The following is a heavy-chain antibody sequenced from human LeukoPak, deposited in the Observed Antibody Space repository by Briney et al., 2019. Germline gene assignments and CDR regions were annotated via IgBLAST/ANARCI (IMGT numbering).Heavy chain of an antibody. Sequence: GGSLRLSCAVSGFTFSGFWMSWSRQAPGKGLEWVANINSDGREGYYADVVKGRFTTSRDNAKNSLYLQINSLRAEDTAVYYCARSSYSSSSSVWGQGTMVTVSS. J-gene: IGHJ3*01. CDR2: INSDGREG. CDR1: GFTFSGFW. D-gene: IGHD6-6*01. CDR3: ARSSYSSSSSV. V-gene: IGHV3-7*03.